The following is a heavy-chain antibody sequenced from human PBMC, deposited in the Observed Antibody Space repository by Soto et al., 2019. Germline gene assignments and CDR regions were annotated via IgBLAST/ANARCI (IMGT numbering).Heavy chain of an antibody. Sequence: GGSLRLSCAASGFTFSSYAMSWVRQAPGKGLEWVSAISGSGGSTYYADSVKGRFTISRDNSKNTLYLQMNSLRAEDTAVYYCAKDRPIKIAVAGAEYFQHWGQGTLVTVSS. D-gene: IGHD6-19*01. J-gene: IGHJ1*01. CDR2: ISGSGGST. CDR3: AKDRPIKIAVAGAEYFQH. CDR1: GFTFSSYA. V-gene: IGHV3-23*01.